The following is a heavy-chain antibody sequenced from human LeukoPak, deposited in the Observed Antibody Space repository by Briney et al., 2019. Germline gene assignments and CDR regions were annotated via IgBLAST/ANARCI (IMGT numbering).Heavy chain of an antibody. J-gene: IGHJ6*03. CDR2: IIPIFGTA. CDR3: ARANVDIVATITVPYYMDV. D-gene: IGHD5-12*01. CDR1: GGTFSSYA. V-gene: IGHV1-69*05. Sequence: SVKVSCKASGGTFSSYAISWVRQAPGQGLEWMGGIIPIFGTANCAQKFQGRVTITTDESTSTAYMELSSLRSEDTAVYYCARANVDIVATITVPYYMDVWGKGTTVTVSS.